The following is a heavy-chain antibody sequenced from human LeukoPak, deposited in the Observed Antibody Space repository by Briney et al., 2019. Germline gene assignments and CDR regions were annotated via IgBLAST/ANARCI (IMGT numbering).Heavy chain of an antibody. CDR2: INRSGST. D-gene: IGHD6-13*01. CDR1: GGSFSGYY. Sequence: PSETLSLTCAIYGGSFSGYYWSWIRQPPGKGLEWIGEINRSGSTNYNPSLKSRVTISVDTSKNQFSLKVSSVTAADTAVYYCASVTITAAGRNWFDPWDQGTLVTVSS. CDR3: ASVTITAAGRNWFDP. J-gene: IGHJ5*02. V-gene: IGHV4-34*01.